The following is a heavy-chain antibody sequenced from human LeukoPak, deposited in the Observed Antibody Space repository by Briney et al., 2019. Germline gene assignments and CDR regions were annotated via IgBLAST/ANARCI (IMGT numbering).Heavy chain of an antibody. J-gene: IGHJ4*02. CDR1: GFTFSSSA. Sequence: PGGSLRLSCAASGFTFSSSAMSWVRQAPGKGLEWVARIKSKTDGGTTDYAAPVKGRFTISRDDSKNTLYLQMNSLKTEDTAVFYCTTDRRQIAVAGPDDYWGQGTLVTVSS. CDR3: TTDRRQIAVAGPDDY. CDR2: IKSKTDGGTT. D-gene: IGHD6-19*01. V-gene: IGHV3-15*01.